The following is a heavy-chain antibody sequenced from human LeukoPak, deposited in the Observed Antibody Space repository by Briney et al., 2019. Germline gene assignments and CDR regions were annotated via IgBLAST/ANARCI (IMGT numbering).Heavy chain of an antibody. J-gene: IGHJ5*02. D-gene: IGHD1-26*01. CDR1: GGSISSYY. V-gene: IGHV4-4*09. CDR2: IHSSGYT. Sequence: SETLSLTCTVSGGSISSYYWSWIRQPPGQGLEGIAYIHSSGYTNYNPSLKSRVTIVDTSKNQFSLKVTSVTAADTAVYYCAKRQGPNSGSYDYFDPWGQGTLVTVPS. CDR3: AKRQGPNSGSYDYFDP.